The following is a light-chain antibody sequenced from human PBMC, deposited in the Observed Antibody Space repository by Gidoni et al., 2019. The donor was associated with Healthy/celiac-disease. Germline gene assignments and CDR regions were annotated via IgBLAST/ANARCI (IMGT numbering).Light chain of an antibody. Sequence: DIQMTQSPSSLSASVGDRVTITCRASQSISSYLYWYQQKPGKAPKLLIYAASRLQSGVTSRVSGSGTETDFTLTSSRLQPEDFDTYHYQHSYCTPSAFXXXTKLEIK. CDR3: QHSYCTPSA. J-gene: IGKJ2*01. CDR2: AAS. V-gene: IGKV1-39*01. CDR1: QSISSY.